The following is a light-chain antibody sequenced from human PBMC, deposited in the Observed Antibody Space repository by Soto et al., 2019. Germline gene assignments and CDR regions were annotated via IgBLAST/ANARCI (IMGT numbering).Light chain of an antibody. J-gene: IGKJ2*01. V-gene: IGKV3-15*01. Sequence: EIVMTQSPGTLSVSPGERATLSCRASQSLSSNLAWYQQKPGQAPRLLFYGASTRATGIPARFSGSGSGTEFTLTISSLQSEDFAVYYCQQYNNWPPYTFGQGTKLEIK. CDR2: GAS. CDR1: QSLSSN. CDR3: QQYNNWPPYT.